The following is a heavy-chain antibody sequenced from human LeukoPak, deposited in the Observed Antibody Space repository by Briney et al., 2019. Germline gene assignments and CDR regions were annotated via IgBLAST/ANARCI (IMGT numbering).Heavy chain of an antibody. D-gene: IGHD3-16*01. CDR2: IIPIFGTA. CDR1: GGTFSSYA. V-gene: IGHV1-69*13. J-gene: IGHJ6*03. Sequence: SVKVSCKASGGTFSSYAISWVRQAPGQGLEWMGGIIPIFGTANYAQKFQGRVTITADESTSTAYMELSSLRSEDTAAYYCARDQVNDYDYPDYYYYYYMDVWGKGTTVTVSS. CDR3: ARDQVNDYDYPDYYYYYYMDV.